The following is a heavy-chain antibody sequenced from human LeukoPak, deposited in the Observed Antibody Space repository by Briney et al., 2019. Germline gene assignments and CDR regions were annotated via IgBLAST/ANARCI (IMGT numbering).Heavy chain of an antibody. Sequence: GESLKISCTASGYSFSKYWIGWVRQTPGKGLEWMGIIYPGDSDIRYSPSFQGQVTISADKSTSTAYLQWSSLKASDTAMYYCARLGRGSYSGSLDYWGQGTLVTVSS. J-gene: IGHJ4*02. CDR1: GYSFSKYW. D-gene: IGHD1-26*01. V-gene: IGHV5-51*01. CDR2: IYPGDSDI. CDR3: ARLGRGSYSGSLDY.